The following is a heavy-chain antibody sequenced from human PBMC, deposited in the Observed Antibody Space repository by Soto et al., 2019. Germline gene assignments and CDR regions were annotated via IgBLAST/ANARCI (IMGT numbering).Heavy chain of an antibody. V-gene: IGHV1-69*06. CDR3: ARFVDTAMVRVY. Sequence: SVKVSCKASGGTFSSYAISWVRQAPGQGLEWMGGIIPIFGTANYAQKFQGRVTITADKSTSTAYMELSSLRSEDTAVYYCARFVDTAMVRVYWGQGTLVTVSS. D-gene: IGHD5-18*01. CDR1: GGTFSSYA. CDR2: IIPIFGTA. J-gene: IGHJ4*02.